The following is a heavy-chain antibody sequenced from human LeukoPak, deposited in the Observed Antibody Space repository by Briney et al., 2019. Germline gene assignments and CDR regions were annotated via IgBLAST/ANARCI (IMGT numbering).Heavy chain of an antibody. V-gene: IGHV4-59*01. Sequence: SETLSLTCTVSGGSISTYYWNWIRQPPGKGLEWIGYIYYSGSTHYNPSLKSRVTISVDTSKNQVSLKLRSVTAADTAVYYCARTTEGYAGGPGYSYYYYMDVWGKGTTVTISS. CDR1: GGSISTYY. CDR2: IYYSGST. CDR3: ARTTEGYAGGPGYSYYYYMDV. D-gene: IGHD5-12*01. J-gene: IGHJ6*03.